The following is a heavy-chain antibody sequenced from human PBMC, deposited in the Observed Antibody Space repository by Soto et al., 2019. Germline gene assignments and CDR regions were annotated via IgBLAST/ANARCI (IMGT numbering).Heavy chain of an antibody. V-gene: IGHV3-23*01. D-gene: IGHD3-10*01. CDR1: GFTFSSYA. CDR3: AKDHLLFGDHQPRDY. J-gene: IGHJ4*02. Sequence: GGSLRLSCAASGFTFSSYAMSWVRQAPGKGLEWVSAISGSGGSTYYADSVKGRFTISGDNSKNTLYLQMNSLTAEDTAVYYCAKDHLLFGDHQPRDYWGQGTLVTVSS. CDR2: ISGSGGST.